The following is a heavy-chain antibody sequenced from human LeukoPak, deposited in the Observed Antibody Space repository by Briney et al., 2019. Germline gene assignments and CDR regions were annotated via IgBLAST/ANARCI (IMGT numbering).Heavy chain of an antibody. CDR1: GFTFSSYG. Sequence: GGSLRLSCAASGFTFSSYGMHWVRQGPGKGLGGVAVIWYDGSNKYYADSVKGRFTISRDNSKNALYLQMNSLRAEDTAVYYCARGASSSSPEGYYYYYYMDVWGKGTTVTVSS. CDR3: ARGASSSSPEGYYYYYYMDV. CDR2: IWYDGSNK. J-gene: IGHJ6*03. V-gene: IGHV3-33*01. D-gene: IGHD6-6*01.